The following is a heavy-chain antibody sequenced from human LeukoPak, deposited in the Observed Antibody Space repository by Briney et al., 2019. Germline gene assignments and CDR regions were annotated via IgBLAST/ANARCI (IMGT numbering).Heavy chain of an antibody. CDR1: GYTFTSYG. J-gene: IGHJ4*02. Sequence: ASVTVSCTASGYTFTSYGISWVRQAPGQGLEWMGWISAYNGNTNYAQKLQGRVTMTTDTSTSTAYMELRSLRSDDTAVYYCARGAIEDYYDSSGYQSSLYYFDYWGQGTLVTVSS. V-gene: IGHV1-18*01. CDR3: ARGAIEDYYDSSGYQSSLYYFDY. D-gene: IGHD3-22*01. CDR2: ISAYNGNT.